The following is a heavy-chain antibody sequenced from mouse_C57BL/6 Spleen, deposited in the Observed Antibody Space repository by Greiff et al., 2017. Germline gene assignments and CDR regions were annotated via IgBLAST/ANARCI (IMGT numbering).Heavy chain of an antibody. J-gene: IGHJ4*01. V-gene: IGHV5-9*01. Sequence: EVKLVESGGGLVKPGGSLKLSCAASGFTFSSYTMSWVRQTPEKRLEWVATISGGGGNTYYQDSVKGRFTISRDNAYKPLYLQTSSVRAEDTALYYCARGYYGPMDYWGQGTSVTVSS. D-gene: IGHD1-1*01. CDR2: ISGGGGNT. CDR3: ARGYYGPMDY. CDR1: GFTFSSYT.